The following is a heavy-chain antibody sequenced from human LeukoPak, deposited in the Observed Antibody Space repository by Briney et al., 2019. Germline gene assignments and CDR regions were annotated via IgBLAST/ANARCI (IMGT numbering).Heavy chain of an antibody. V-gene: IGHV3-11*04. Sequence: GGSLRLSCAASGFTFSDYYMSWIRQAPGKGLEGVSYISSSGSTIYYADSVKGRFTISRDNAENSLYLQMNSLRAEDTAVYYCARMTTVTSDAFDIWGQGTMVTVSS. D-gene: IGHD4-17*01. CDR1: GFTFSDYY. CDR2: ISSSGSTI. CDR3: ARMTTVTSDAFDI. J-gene: IGHJ3*02.